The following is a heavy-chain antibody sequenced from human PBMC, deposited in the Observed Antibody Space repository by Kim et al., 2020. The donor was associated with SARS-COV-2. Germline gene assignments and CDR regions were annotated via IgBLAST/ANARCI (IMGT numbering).Heavy chain of an antibody. Sequence: ASVKVSCKASGYTFTGYYMHWVRQAPGQGLEWMGRINPNSGGTNYAQKFQGRVTMTRDTSISTAYMELSRLRSDDTAVYYCATQYYCDSSGYSLGAFDIWGQGTMVTVSS. CDR1: GYTFTGYY. CDR2: INPNSGGT. V-gene: IGHV1-2*06. CDR3: ATQYYCDSSGYSLGAFDI. D-gene: IGHD3-22*01. J-gene: IGHJ3*02.